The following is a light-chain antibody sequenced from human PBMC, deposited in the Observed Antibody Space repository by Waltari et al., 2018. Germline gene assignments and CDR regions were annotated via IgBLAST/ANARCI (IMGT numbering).Light chain of an antibody. CDR3: QQFGSLPFT. CDR1: QSVSSNY. Sequence: EVVLTQPPVTLSSSPGDRATPYCRASQSVSSNYLAWYQQKPGHAPRLLIYDASSRATGIPDRFSGSGSGTDFTLSISRLEPEDFAVYYCQQFGSLPFTFGPGTKVDIK. V-gene: IGKV3-20*01. CDR2: DAS. J-gene: IGKJ3*01.